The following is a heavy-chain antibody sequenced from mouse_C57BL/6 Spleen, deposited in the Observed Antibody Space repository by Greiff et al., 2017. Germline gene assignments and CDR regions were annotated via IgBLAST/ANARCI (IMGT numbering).Heavy chain of an antibody. CDR3: ARNGNYVLYAMDY. D-gene: IGHD2-1*01. CDR1: GFTFSDYG. Sequence: EVMLVESGGGLVKPGGSLKLSCAASGFTFSDYGMHWVRQAPEKGLEWVAYISSGSSTIYYADTVKGRFTISRDNAKNTLVLQMTSLRSEDTAMYYCARNGNYVLYAMDYWGQGTSVTVSS. CDR2: ISSGSSTI. V-gene: IGHV5-17*01. J-gene: IGHJ4*01.